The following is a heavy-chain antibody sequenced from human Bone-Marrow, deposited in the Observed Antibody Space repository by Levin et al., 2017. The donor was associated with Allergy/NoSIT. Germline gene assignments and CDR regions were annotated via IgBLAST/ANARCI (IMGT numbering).Heavy chain of an antibody. D-gene: IGHD2-2*01. J-gene: IGHJ6*02. Sequence: GGSLRLSCAASGFTFSSYSMNWVRQAPGKGLEWVSYISSSSSTIYYADSVKGRFTISRDNAKNSLYLQMNSLRAEDTAVYYCARDCSPPVVPAAIDYGMDVWGQGTTVTVSS. CDR2: ISSSSSTI. V-gene: IGHV3-48*01. CDR1: GFTFSSYS. CDR3: ARDCSPPVVPAAIDYGMDV.